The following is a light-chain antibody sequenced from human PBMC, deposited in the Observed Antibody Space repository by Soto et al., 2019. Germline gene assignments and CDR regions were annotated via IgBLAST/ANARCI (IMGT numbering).Light chain of an antibody. CDR3: QSYDDTKQV. J-gene: IGLJ3*02. CDR2: EDN. V-gene: IGLV6-57*01. CDR1: SGSIASNY. Sequence: NFMLTQPHSVSESPGKTVIISCTRSSGSIASNYVQWYQQRPGSSPTTVIYEDNQRPSGVPDRFSGSIDSSSNSASLTISGLKTEGEADEYWQSYDDTKQVFGGVNNLTVL.